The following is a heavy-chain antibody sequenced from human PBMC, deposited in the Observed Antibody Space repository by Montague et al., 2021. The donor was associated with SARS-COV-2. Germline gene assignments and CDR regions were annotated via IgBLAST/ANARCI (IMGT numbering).Heavy chain of an antibody. Sequence: SETLSLTCAVSGGSFSGYYWSWIRQPPGTGLEWIGEINHSGSTKYNPSLKSRVRMSVDKSSNQFSLRLTAVTAADTAIYYCARRGSWRSDLAYWGQGTLVTVSS. CDR2: INHSGST. V-gene: IGHV4-34*01. D-gene: IGHD3-16*01. CDR1: GGSFSGYY. CDR3: ARRGSWRSDLAY. J-gene: IGHJ4*02.